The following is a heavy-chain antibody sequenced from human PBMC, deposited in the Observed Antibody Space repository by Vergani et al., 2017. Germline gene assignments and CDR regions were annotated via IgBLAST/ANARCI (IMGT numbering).Heavy chain of an antibody. Sequence: QVQLVQSGAEVKKPGASVKVSCKASGYTFTSYYMHWVRQAPGQGLEWMGIINPSGGSTSYAQKFQGRVTMTRDTSTSTGYMELSSLRSEDTAVYYCARDATRYCSSTSCYNDGMDYWGQGTLVTVSS. CDR2: INPSGGST. V-gene: IGHV1-46*01. J-gene: IGHJ4*02. CDR3: ARDATRYCSSTSCYNDGMDY. D-gene: IGHD2-2*02. CDR1: GYTFTSYY.